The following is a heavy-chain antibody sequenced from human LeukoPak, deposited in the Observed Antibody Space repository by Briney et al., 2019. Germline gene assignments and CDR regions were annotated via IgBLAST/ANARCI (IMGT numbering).Heavy chain of an antibody. Sequence: GGSLRLSCAASGFTFSSYGMHWVRQAPGKGLEWVAVIWYDGSNKYYADSVKGRFTISRDNSKNTLYLQMNSLRAEDTAVSYFARDSYAFDRCGQGTMVTVSS. CDR2: IWYDGSNK. CDR1: GFTFSSYG. CDR3: ARDSYAFDR. V-gene: IGHV3-33*01. J-gene: IGHJ3*02.